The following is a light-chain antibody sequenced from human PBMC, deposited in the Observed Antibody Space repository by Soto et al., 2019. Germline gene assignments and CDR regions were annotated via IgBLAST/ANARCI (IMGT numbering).Light chain of an antibody. CDR3: QQYNNWPRT. V-gene: IGKV3-15*01. CDR2: GAS. Sequence: EILMTQSTSTLSFSPGERSALSCRASQSVSSRLAWYQQKPGQAPRLLIYGASTRATGIPARFSGSGSGTEFTLTINSLQSEDFAVYYCQQYNNWPRTFGQGTKVDIK. CDR1: QSVSSR. J-gene: IGKJ1*01.